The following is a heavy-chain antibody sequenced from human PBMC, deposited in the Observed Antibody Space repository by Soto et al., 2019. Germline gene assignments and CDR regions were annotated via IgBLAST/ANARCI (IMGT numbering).Heavy chain of an antibody. D-gene: IGHD2-15*01. J-gene: IGHJ5*02. V-gene: IGHV4-59*01. Sequence: SETLSLTCTVSGGSISSYYWSWIRQPPGKGLEWIGYIYYSGSTNYNPSLTGRVTISVDTSKNQFSLKLSSVTTADTAVYYCARDVRRSGGSCYYSWFDPWGQGTLVTVSS. CDR1: GGSISSYY. CDR3: ARDVRRSGGSCYYSWFDP. CDR2: IYYSGST.